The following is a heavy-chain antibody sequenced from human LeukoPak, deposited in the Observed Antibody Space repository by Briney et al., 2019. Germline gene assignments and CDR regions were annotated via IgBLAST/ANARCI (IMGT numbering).Heavy chain of an antibody. Sequence: GALRLSCAASGFTFSSYGMHWVRQAPGKGLEWVAVISYDGSNKYYADSVKGRFTISRDNAKNTLYLQMNSLRAEDTAVYYCAKELYRYGEGSFDIWGQGTMVTVSS. J-gene: IGHJ3*02. CDR1: GFTFSSYG. CDR2: ISYDGSNK. CDR3: AKELYRYGEGSFDI. D-gene: IGHD5-18*01. V-gene: IGHV3-30*18.